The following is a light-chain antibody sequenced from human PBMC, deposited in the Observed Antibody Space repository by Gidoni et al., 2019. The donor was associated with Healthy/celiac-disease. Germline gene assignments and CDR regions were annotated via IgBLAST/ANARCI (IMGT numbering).Light chain of an antibody. CDR3: AAWDDSLNGLWV. CDR2: SNN. J-gene: IGLJ3*02. CDR1: SANNGSNT. V-gene: IGLV1-44*01. Sequence: QSVLTLPPSASGTAAPRVPNSFSGSSANNGSNTVHWYQQLPGTAPQLLIYSNNQRPSWVPDRFSGSKSGTSASLSISGLQSEDEADYYCAAWDDSLNGLWVFGGGTKLTVL.